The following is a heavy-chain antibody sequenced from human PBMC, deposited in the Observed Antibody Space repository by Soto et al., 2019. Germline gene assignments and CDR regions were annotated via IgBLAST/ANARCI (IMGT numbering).Heavy chain of an antibody. CDR1: GYTFATYG. J-gene: IGHJ4*02. CDR2: ISASNGNT. D-gene: IGHD6-13*01. Sequence: AASVKVSCKASGYTFATYGFSWVRQAPGQGLEWMGWISASNGNTNYAQKLRGRVTMTTDTSTSTAYMELRSLRSDDTAVFYCAMSGRSWNLREFDYWGQGTLVTVSS. V-gene: IGHV1-18*01. CDR3: AMSGRSWNLREFDY.